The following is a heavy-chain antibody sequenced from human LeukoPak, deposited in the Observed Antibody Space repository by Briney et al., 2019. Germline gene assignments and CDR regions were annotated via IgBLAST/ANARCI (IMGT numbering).Heavy chain of an antibody. V-gene: IGHV4-39*01. CDR2: IYYSGST. CDR3: ARHESRYNWNLDAFDI. D-gene: IGHD1-7*01. Sequence: SETLSLTCTVSGGSISSSSYYWGWIRQPPGKGLEWIGSIYYSGSTYYNPSLKSRVTISVDTSKNQFSLKLSSVTAADTAVYYCARHESRYNWNLDAFDIWGQGTMVTVSS. CDR1: GGSISSSSYY. J-gene: IGHJ3*02.